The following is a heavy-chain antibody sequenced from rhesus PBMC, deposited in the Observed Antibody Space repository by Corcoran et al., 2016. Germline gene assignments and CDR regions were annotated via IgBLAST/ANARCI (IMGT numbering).Heavy chain of an antibody. CDR1: GFTFSDYY. CDR3: TRDDGSTEPVDY. V-gene: IGHV3S16*01. J-gene: IGHJ4*01. Sequence: EVQLVESGGGLVQPGGSLRLSCAASGFTFSDYYMRWVRQSPGTGLEWVSSIRMASTYIDDADYVKGRFTISRDNAKNSRSLQRNSLKTEDTAVYYCTRDDGSTEPVDYWGQGVLVTVAA. CDR2: IRMASTYI. D-gene: IGHD4-29*01.